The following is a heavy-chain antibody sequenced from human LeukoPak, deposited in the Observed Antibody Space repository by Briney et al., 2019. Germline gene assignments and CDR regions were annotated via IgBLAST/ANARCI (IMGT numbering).Heavy chain of an antibody. J-gene: IGHJ5*02. CDR3: ARVRYDFWSCYDNWFDP. V-gene: IGHV3-74*01. CDR2: INSDGSST. D-gene: IGHD3-3*01. CDR1: GFTFSSYW. Sequence: PGGSLRLPCAASGFTFSSYWMHWVRQAPGKGLVWVSRINSDGSSTSYADSVKGRFTISRDNAKNTLYLQMNSLRAEDTAVYYCARVRYDFWSCYDNWFDPWGQGTLVTVSS.